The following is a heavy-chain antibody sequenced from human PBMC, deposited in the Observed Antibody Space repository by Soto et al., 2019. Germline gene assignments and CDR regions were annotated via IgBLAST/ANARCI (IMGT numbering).Heavy chain of an antibody. CDR2: VHYSGNT. J-gene: IGHJ5*02. CDR3: ARQDRVVAEGRWFDP. D-gene: IGHD2-15*01. Sequence: SETLSLTCTVSGYSISSGYHWAWIRQPPGKGLEGLGSVHYSGNTYYNPSLKSRLTISVDKSKNQFSLNLSSVTAADTAVYYCARQDRVVAEGRWFDPWGQGALVTVSS. CDR1: GYSISSGYH. V-gene: IGHV4-38-2*02.